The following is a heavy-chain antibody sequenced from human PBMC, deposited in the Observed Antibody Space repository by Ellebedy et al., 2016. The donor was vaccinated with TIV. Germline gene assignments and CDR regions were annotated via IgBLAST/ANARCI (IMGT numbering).Heavy chain of an antibody. V-gene: IGHV3-33*01. D-gene: IGHD6-13*01. Sequence: PGGSLRLSCVASGFTFSSYGMHWVRQVPGKGLEWVAVIWDDGSNKYYADSVKGRFTISRDNSKNTLYLQMNSLRAEDTAVYYCARDAVKLATEAFDIWGQGTMVTVSS. J-gene: IGHJ3*02. CDR2: IWDDGSNK. CDR1: GFTFSSYG. CDR3: ARDAVKLATEAFDI.